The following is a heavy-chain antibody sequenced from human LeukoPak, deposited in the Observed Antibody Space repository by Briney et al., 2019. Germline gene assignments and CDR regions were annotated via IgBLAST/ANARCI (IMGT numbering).Heavy chain of an antibody. Sequence: GGSLRLSCAASGFTFSSYGMHWVRQAPGKGLEWVAFIRYDGSNKYYADSVKGRFTTSRDNSKNTLYLQMNSLRAEDTAVYYCAKESGKSSSWYEREAYYFDYWGQGTLVTVSS. CDR2: IRYDGSNK. D-gene: IGHD6-13*01. CDR3: AKESGKSSSWYEREAYYFDY. J-gene: IGHJ4*02. CDR1: GFTFSSYG. V-gene: IGHV3-30*02.